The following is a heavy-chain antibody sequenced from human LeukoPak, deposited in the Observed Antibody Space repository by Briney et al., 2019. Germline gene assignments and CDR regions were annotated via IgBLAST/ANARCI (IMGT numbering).Heavy chain of an antibody. D-gene: IGHD4-17*01. CDR2: SGSTT. CDR1: GFIFSNYA. CDR3: TRDSSYGDYSTAFNY. Sequence: GGSLRLSCAASGFIFSNYAMTWVRQAPGKGLEWVSSSGSTTDYSDSVKGRFTISRDNSKNTLYLQMNSLRADDTAVYYCTRDSSYGDYSTAFNYWGQGALVTVSS. J-gene: IGHJ4*02. V-gene: IGHV3-23*01.